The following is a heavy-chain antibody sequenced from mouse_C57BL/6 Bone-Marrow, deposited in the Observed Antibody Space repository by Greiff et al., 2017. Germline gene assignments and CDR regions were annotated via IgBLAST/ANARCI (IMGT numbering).Heavy chain of an antibody. V-gene: IGHV1-81*01. CDR2: IYPRSGNT. CDR1: GYTFTSYG. J-gene: IGHJ2*01. Sequence: SCKASGYTFTSYGISWVKQRTGQGLEWIGEIYPRSGNTYYNEKFKGKATLTADKSSSTAYMELRSLTSEDSAVYFCARGEVTTVDFDYWGQGTTLTVSS. CDR3: ARGEVTTVDFDY. D-gene: IGHD2-2*01.